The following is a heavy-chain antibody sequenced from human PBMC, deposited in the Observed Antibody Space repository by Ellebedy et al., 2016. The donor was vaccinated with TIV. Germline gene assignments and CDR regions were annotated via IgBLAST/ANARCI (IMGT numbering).Heavy chain of an antibody. CDR3: ATDGSYGDYRSPTHAFEF. D-gene: IGHD4-17*01. CDR1: GFSFRSYW. V-gene: IGHV3-7*01. J-gene: IGHJ3*01. Sequence: GESLKISCAASGFSFRSYWMTWVRQAPGKGLEWVANINQDATKTFYVDSVEGRFTISRDNAKNSLFLQMNSLRAEDTAVYYCATDGSYGDYRSPTHAFEFWGQGTMVTVSS. CDR2: INQDATKT.